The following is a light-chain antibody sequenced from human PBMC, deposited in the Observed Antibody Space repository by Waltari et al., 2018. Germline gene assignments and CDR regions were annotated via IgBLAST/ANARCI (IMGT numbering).Light chain of an antibody. CDR2: EVT. CDR1: SSDIGKSNY. Sequence: QSALTQPASVSGSPGQSITISCTGTSSDIGKSNYVSWYQQLPGKVPKVMISEVTKRPSGVSNRFSGSKSGNTASLTISGLQADDEAEYYCCSDAGSGTYVFGTGTKLTVV. J-gene: IGLJ1*01. CDR3: CSDAGSGTYV. V-gene: IGLV2-23*02.